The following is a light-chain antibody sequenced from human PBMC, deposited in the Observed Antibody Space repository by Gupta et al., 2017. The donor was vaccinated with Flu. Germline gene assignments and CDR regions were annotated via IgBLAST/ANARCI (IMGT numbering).Light chain of an antibody. Sequence: DIQMTQSPSSLSESVGDRVTITCRASQSISSYLNWYQQKPGKAPKLLIYAASSLQSGVTSRFSGSGSGTDFTLTISSLQPEDFATYYCQRSYSTLTFGPGTKVDIK. CDR1: QSISSY. CDR2: AAS. V-gene: IGKV1-39*01. J-gene: IGKJ3*01. CDR3: QRSYSTLT.